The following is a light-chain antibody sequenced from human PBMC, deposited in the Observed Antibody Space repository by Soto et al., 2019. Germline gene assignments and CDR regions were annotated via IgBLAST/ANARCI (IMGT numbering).Light chain of an antibody. CDR3: LQHNSYPRR. Sequence: DSQMTQSPSSLSASVGDRVTITCRASQGIRDDLGWYQQKPGKGPKCLIYDVSSLRSGVPSRFSGSGSVTEFTLAISSVYPEDFATHYGLQHNSYPRRFGQGTKVETK. V-gene: IGKV1-17*01. CDR1: QGIRDD. CDR2: DVS. J-gene: IGKJ1*01.